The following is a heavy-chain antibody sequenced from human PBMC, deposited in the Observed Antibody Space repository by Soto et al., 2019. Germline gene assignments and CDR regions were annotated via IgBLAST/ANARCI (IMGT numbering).Heavy chain of an antibody. J-gene: IGHJ4*02. D-gene: IGHD2-15*01. V-gene: IGHV1-18*01. CDR1: GYTFTSYA. CDR2: ISAYNGNT. CDR3: AREHPGYCSGGSCPLVY. Sequence: QVQLVQSGAEVKKPGASVKVSCKASGYTFTSYAISWVRQAPGQGLEWMGWISAYNGNTNYAQKLQGRVTMTTDTSTSTAYMELRSLRSDDTAVYYCAREHPGYCSGGSCPLVYWGQGTLVTVSS.